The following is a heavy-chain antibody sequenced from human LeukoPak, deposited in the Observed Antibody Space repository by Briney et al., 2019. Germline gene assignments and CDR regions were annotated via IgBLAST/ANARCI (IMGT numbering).Heavy chain of an antibody. CDR2: IIPIFGTA. J-gene: IGHJ4*02. D-gene: IGHD3-3*01. CDR1: GGTFSSYA. V-gene: IGHV1-69*13. CDR3: ASPPKKILRFLEWYYFDY. Sequence: SVKVSCKASGGTFSSYAISWVRQVPGQGLEWMGGIIPIFGTANYAQKFQGRVTITADESTSTAYMELSSLRSEDTAVYYCASPPKKILRFLEWYYFDYWGQGTLVTVSS.